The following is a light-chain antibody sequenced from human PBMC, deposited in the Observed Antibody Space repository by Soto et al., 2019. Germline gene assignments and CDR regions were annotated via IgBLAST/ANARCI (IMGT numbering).Light chain of an antibody. CDR3: SSYTQSSTLV. CDR1: SSDIGGYNF. Sequence: QSVLTQPASVSGSPGQSITISCTGTSSDIGGYNFVSWYQQHPGKAPKPIIHEVSNRPSGVSNRFSGSKSGNTASLTISGLQVEDEAHYYCSSYTQSSTLVFGGGTKLTVL. V-gene: IGLV2-14*01. J-gene: IGLJ3*02. CDR2: EVS.